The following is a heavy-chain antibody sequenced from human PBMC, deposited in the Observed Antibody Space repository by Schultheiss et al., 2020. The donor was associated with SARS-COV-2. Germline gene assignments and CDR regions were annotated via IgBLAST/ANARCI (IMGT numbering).Heavy chain of an antibody. Sequence: GGSLRLSCAASGFTFSSYVMRWVRQAPGKGLEWVAVISYDGSNKYYADSVKGRFTISRDNSKNSLYLQMNSLRTEDTALYYCATQGRVPPNKYYYYMDVWGKGTTVTVSS. J-gene: IGHJ6*03. CDR1: GFTFSSYV. CDR3: ATQGRVPPNKYYYYMDV. V-gene: IGHV3-30*03. CDR2: ISYDGSNK. D-gene: IGHD1/OR15-1a*01.